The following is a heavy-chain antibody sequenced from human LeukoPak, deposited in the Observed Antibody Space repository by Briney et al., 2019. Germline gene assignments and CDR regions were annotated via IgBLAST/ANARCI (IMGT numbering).Heavy chain of an antibody. CDR2: INRSGST. CDR1: GGSLTGYY. V-gene: IGHV4-34*01. CDR3: ARASSEPVISGYMDV. Sequence: PSETLSLTCVVYGGSLTGYYWSWIRQPPGKGLEWIGEINRSGSTRYNPSLKSRVAILVDRSKNQFSLKLKSVTAADTAVYYCARASSEPVISGYMDVWGRGTTVTVSS. D-gene: IGHD1-14*01. J-gene: IGHJ6*03.